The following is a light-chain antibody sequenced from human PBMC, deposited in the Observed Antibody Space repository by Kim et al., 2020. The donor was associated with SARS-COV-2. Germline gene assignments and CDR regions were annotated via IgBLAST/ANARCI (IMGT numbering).Light chain of an antibody. V-gene: IGLV1-36*01. CDR3: AACDDSLNGYV. CDR1: SSNIGNNA. J-gene: IGLJ1*01. Sequence: RQMVTISCSGSSSNIGNNAVNWYQQLPGKAPELLIYYDDLLPSGVSDRFSGSKSGTSASLAISGLQSEDEADYYCAACDDSLNGYVFGTGTKVTVL. CDR2: YDD.